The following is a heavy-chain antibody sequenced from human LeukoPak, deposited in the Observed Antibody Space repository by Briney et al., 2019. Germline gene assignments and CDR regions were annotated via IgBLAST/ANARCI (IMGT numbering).Heavy chain of an antibody. Sequence: GESLKISCKGSGYSFSRYWIVWVRQMPGKGLEWMATIYPHDSDTRYSPSFEGQVTLSADKSTSTAYLQWSSLKASDTAMYYCARQSYYDVLTGYSYWYFGLWGRGTLVTVSS. CDR1: GYSFSRYW. D-gene: IGHD3-9*01. CDR3: ARQSYYDVLTGYSYWYFGL. J-gene: IGHJ2*01. CDR2: IYPHDSDT. V-gene: IGHV5-51*01.